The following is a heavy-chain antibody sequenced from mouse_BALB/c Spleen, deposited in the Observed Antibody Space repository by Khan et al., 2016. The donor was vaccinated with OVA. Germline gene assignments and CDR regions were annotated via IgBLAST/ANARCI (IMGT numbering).Heavy chain of an antibody. CDR1: GYSITSYYA. CDR3: ARGRAY. V-gene: IGHV3-2*02. D-gene: IGHD3-3*01. Sequence: EVQLQESGPGLVKPSQSLSLTCTVTGYSITSYYAWNWIRQFPGNKLEWMGYIHYSGSTSYIPSLKSRISITRDTSKNQFFLHLNSVTSEDTATYYCARGRAYWGQGTLVTVSA. CDR2: IHYSGST. J-gene: IGHJ3*01.